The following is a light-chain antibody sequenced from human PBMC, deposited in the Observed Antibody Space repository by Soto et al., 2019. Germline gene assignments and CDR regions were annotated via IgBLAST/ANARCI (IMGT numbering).Light chain of an antibody. CDR2: KIS. V-gene: IGKV2-24*01. CDR3: MQATQFPIT. Sequence: DIVMTQTPLSSPVTLGQPASISCRSSQSLVPSDGNTYLSWLQQRTGQPPRVLIYKISDRFSGVPDRFSGSGAGTDFTLKISRVEAEDVGLYYCMQATQFPITFGQGTRLELK. J-gene: IGKJ5*01. CDR1: QSLVPSDGNTY.